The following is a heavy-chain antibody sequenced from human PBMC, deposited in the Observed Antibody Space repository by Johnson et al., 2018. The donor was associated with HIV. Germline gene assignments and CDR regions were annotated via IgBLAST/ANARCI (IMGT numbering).Heavy chain of an antibody. D-gene: IGHD6-6*01. CDR1: GFTVSSNY. V-gene: IGHV3-30-3*01. J-gene: IGHJ3*02. Sequence: QMQLVESGGGLIQPGGSLRLSCAASGFTVSSNYMSWVRQAPGKGLEWVAVISYDGSNKYYADSVKGRFTISRDNSKNTLYLQMNSLRVEDTAVYYCARVEQLGASDIWGQGTMVTVSS. CDR2: ISYDGSNK. CDR3: ARVEQLGASDI.